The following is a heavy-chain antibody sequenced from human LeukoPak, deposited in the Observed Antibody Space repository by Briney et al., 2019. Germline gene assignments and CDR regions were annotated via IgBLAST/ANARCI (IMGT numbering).Heavy chain of an antibody. V-gene: IGHV1-18*01. CDR1: GYTFTSYG. Sequence: GASVKVSCKASGYTFTSYGISWARQAPGQGLEWMGWISAYNGNTNYAQKLQGRVTMTTDTSTSTAYMELRSLRSDDTAVYYCARDTKRVYYDFWSGSKGFDPWGQGTLVTVSS. J-gene: IGHJ5*02. CDR2: ISAYNGNT. CDR3: ARDTKRVYYDFWSGSKGFDP. D-gene: IGHD3-3*01.